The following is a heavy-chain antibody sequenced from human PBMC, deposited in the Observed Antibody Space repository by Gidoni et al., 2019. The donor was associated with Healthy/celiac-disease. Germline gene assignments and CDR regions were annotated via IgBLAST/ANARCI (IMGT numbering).Heavy chain of an antibody. J-gene: IGHJ6*02. CDR3: ARGSIQLWFPHYYGMDV. D-gene: IGHD5-18*01. CDR2: SIPIFGTA. V-gene: IGHV1-69*01. Sequence: QVQLVQSGAAVKTPGSSVKFSFTAYGGTFSSSAISWVRQGPGQGVEWMGGSIPIFGTANYAQKFQGRVTITADESTSTAYMELSSLRSEDTAVYYCARGSIQLWFPHYYGMDVWGQGTTVTVSS. CDR1: GGTFSSSA.